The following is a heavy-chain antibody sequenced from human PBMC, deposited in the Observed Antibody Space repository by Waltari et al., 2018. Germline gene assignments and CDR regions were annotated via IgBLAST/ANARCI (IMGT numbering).Heavy chain of an antibody. CDR1: GYTFSDYY. Sequence: EVQLRQSGAELRKPGTPVKISCKASGYTFSDYYIHWVQQAPGKGLQWVGFVDPEYGQARDPEQFQGRVTITADTSTDTAYLELSSLTSEDTAVFYCATALGDNTSASRPFHLWGQGTVITVSS. J-gene: IGHJ3*01. CDR3: ATALGDNTSASRPFHL. V-gene: IGHV1-69-2*01. D-gene: IGHD3-10*01. CDR2: VDPEYGQA.